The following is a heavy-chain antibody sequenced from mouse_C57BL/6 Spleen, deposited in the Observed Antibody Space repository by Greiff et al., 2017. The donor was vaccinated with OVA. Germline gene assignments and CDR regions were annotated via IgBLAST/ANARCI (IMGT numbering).Heavy chain of an antibody. J-gene: IGHJ3*01. CDR3: ARSSIGKLAWFAY. CDR2: INPNNGGT. V-gene: IGHV1-26*01. Sequence: EVQLQQSGPELVKPGASVKISCKASGYTFTDYYMNWVKQSHGKSLEWIGDINPNNGGTSYNQKFKGKATLTVDKSSSTAYMELRSLTSEDSAVYYCARSSIGKLAWFAYWGQGTLVTVSA. CDR1: GYTFTDYY. D-gene: IGHD2-10*02.